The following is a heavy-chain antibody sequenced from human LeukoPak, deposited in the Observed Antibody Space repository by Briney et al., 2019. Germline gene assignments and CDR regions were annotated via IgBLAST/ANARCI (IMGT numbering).Heavy chain of an antibody. Sequence: GGSLRLSCAASGFIVSGDFMSWVRQAPGKGLEWVSVIYSDGSTYYADSVKGRFTISRDNSKNTLDLQMTGLRAENTAVYYCARERGRGRDSPWFDYWGQGTLVTVSS. CDR2: IYSDGST. CDR3: ARERGRGRDSPWFDY. D-gene: IGHD1-26*01. CDR1: GFIVSGDF. J-gene: IGHJ4*02. V-gene: IGHV3-53*01.